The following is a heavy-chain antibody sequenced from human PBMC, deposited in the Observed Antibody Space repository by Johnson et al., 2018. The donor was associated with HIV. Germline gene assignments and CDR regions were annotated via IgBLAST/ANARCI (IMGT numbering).Heavy chain of an antibody. CDR3: ARGSWGSHTGDAFDI. CDR1: GFTFSSYG. CDR2: IRYDGSEK. V-gene: IGHV3-33*03. J-gene: IGHJ3*02. D-gene: IGHD3-16*01. Sequence: QMQLVESGGGVVQPGRSLRLSCAASGFTFSSYGMHWVRQAPGKGLEWVSFIRYDGSEKYYVDSVKGRFTISRDNATNSLYLQMNSLRAEDTAVYYCARGSWGSHTGDAFDIWGQGTMVTVSS.